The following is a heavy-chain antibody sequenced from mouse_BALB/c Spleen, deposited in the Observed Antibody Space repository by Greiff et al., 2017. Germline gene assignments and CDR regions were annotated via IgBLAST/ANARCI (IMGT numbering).Heavy chain of an antibody. V-gene: IGHV5-17*02. CDR1: GFTFSSFG. CDR2: ISSGSSTI. CDR3: ARGDADDGFAD. J-gene: IGHJ3*01. D-gene: IGHD2-12*01. Sequence: EVTLQASGGGLVQPGGSRTLSCAASGFTFSSFGMHWVRQAPEKGLEWVAYISSGSSTIYYADTVKGRFTISRDNPKNTLFLQMTSLRSEDTAMYDCARGDADDGFADWGEGTVVTVSA.